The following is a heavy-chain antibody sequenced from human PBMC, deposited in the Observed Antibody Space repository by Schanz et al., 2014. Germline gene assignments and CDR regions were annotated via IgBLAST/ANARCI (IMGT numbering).Heavy chain of an antibody. CDR3: AKDENWALTDY. J-gene: IGHJ4*02. CDR1: GFSISDHT. Sequence: EVQLVESGGGLVQPGGSLRLSCAASGFSISDHTMRWDRQAPGKGLEPVSVTYLGGNTDYADSVKGRFTISRDDSKNTLHLQMNSLRSEDTAVYYCAKDENWALTDYWGQGTLVTVSS. D-gene: IGHD7-27*01. V-gene: IGHV3-66*01. CDR2: TYLGGNT.